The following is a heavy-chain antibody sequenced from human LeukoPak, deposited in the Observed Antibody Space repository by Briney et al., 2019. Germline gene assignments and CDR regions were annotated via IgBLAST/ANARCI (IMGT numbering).Heavy chain of an antibody. CDR1: GFTFSDYY. CDR2: ISSSSSYT. V-gene: IGHV3-11*05. J-gene: IGHJ4*02. Sequence: PGGSLRLSCAASGFTFSDYYMNWIRQAPGKGLEWVSYISSSSSYTNYADSVKGRFTISGDNAKNSLYLQMNSLRAEDTAVYYCARVRSDSSGWYEFDYWGQGTLVTVSS. CDR3: ARVRSDSSGWYEFDY. D-gene: IGHD6-19*01.